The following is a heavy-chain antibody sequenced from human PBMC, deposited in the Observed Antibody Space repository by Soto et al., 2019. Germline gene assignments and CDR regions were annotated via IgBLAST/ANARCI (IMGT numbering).Heavy chain of an antibody. V-gene: IGHV3-48*01. CDR1: GFTFSNYS. D-gene: IGHD6-19*01. Sequence: EVQLVESEGGLVQPGGSLRLSCAASGFTFSNYSMNWVRQAPGKGLEWVSYISSSAIYYADSVKGRFTISRDNAKNSLYLQMNSLRAEDTAVYYCARETQWLNWFDPWGQGTLVTVSS. CDR3: ARETQWLNWFDP. J-gene: IGHJ5*02. CDR2: ISSSAI.